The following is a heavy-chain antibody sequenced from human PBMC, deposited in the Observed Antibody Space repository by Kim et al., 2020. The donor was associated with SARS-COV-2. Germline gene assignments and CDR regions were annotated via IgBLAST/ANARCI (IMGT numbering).Heavy chain of an antibody. V-gene: IGHV3-13*04. CDR2: IGTAGDT. CDR1: GFTFSSYD. CDR3: ARASSSNGPAYSSGWYEDYYYGMDV. J-gene: IGHJ6*02. D-gene: IGHD6-19*01. Sequence: GGSLRLSCAASGFTFSSYDMHWVRQATGKGLEWVSAIGTAGDTYYPGSVKGRFTISRENAKNSLYLQMNSLRAGDTAVYYCARASSSNGPAYSSGWYEDYYYGMDVWGQGTTVTVSS.